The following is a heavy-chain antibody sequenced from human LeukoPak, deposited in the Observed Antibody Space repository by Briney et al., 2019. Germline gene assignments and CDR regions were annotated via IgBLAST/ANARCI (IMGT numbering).Heavy chain of an antibody. V-gene: IGHV4-30-2*01. J-gene: IGHJ4*02. CDR1: GGSISSGGYS. D-gene: IGHD4-17*01. Sequence: SETLSLTCAVSGGSISSGGYSWSWIRQPPGKGLEWIGYIYHSGSTYYNPSLKSRVTISVDRSKNQFSLKLSSVTAADTAVYYCAGYGHYAGLYYFDYWGQGTLVTVSS. CDR3: AGYGHYAGLYYFDY. CDR2: IYHSGST.